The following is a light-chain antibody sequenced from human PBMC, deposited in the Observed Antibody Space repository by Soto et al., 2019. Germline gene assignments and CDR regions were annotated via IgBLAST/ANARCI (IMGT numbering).Light chain of an antibody. CDR2: LGS. Sequence: DIVMTQSPLSLPVTPGEPASISCRSSQSILHSNGYNYLDWYLQKPGQSPQLLIYLGSDRASGVPDRFSGSGSGTDFKLKISRVEAEDVGVYYCMQALQTPWTFGQGTKVEIK. CDR1: QSILHSNGYNY. CDR3: MQALQTPWT. V-gene: IGKV2-28*01. J-gene: IGKJ1*01.